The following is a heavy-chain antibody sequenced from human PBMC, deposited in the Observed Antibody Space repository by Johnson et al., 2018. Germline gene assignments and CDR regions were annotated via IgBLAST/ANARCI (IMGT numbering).Heavy chain of an antibody. D-gene: IGHD3-22*01. Sequence: QVQLVQSGGGLVKPGGSLRLSCAASGFTFSNAWMSWVRQAPGKGLEWVAVIWYDGSNKYYADSVKGRFTISRDNSKNTLYLQMNSRRAEDTAVYYCAEGDSSGYSDFQHWGQGTQVTVSS. CDR3: AEGDSSGYSDFQH. CDR1: GFTFSNAW. J-gene: IGHJ1*01. V-gene: IGHV3-33*06. CDR2: IWYDGSNK.